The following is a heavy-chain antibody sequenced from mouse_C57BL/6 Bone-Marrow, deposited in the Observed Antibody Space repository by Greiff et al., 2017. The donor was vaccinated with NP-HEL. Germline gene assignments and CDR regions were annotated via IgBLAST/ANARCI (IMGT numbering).Heavy chain of an antibody. J-gene: IGHJ2*01. D-gene: IGHD1-1*01. Sequence: QVQLQQSGAELVKPGASVKLSCKASGYTFTSYWMHWVKQRPGQGLEWIGMIHPNSGSTNYNEKFKSKATLTVDKYSSTAYMQLSSLTSEDSAVYYCARCPYYYGSSCYYFDYWGQGTTLTVSS. CDR2: IHPNSGST. CDR1: GYTFTSYW. CDR3: ARCPYYYGSSCYYFDY. V-gene: IGHV1-64*01.